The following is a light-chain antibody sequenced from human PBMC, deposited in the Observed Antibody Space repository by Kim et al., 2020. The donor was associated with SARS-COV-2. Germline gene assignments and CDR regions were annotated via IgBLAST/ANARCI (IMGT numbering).Light chain of an antibody. Sequence: SASVGDRVTLTCRASQSITNWLAWYQQKPGKAPKLLIYKASSLESGVPSRFSGSGSGTEFTLTISSLQPADFATYHCQQYNSYPYTFGQGTKLEI. CDR3: QQYNSYPYT. V-gene: IGKV1-5*03. CDR2: KAS. J-gene: IGKJ2*01. CDR1: QSITNW.